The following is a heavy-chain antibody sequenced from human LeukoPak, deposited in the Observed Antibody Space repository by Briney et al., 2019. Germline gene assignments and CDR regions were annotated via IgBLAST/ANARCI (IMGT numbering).Heavy chain of an antibody. D-gene: IGHD1-26*01. J-gene: IGHJ3*01. CDR3: ARDRSVGATDDAFDV. V-gene: IGHV1-2*02. Sequence: VASVKVSCKTSGYTFTGSYMHWVRQAPGQGLEWMGWINPNSGGTNYAQGFQGRVTMTRDTSISTVYMQLSRLHFDDTVVYYCARDRSVGATDDAFDVWGPGTMVTVSS. CDR1: GYTFTGSY. CDR2: INPNSGGT.